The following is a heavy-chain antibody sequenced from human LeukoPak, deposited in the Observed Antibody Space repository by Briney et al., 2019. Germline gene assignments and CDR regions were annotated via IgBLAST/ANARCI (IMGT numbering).Heavy chain of an antibody. CDR3: AKDGEWTFDI. D-gene: IGHD3-3*01. V-gene: IGHV3-23*01. J-gene: IGHJ3*02. Sequence: GGSLRLSCAASGFTVSSNYMSWVRRAPGKGLEWVSAISGSGGSTYYADSVKGRFTISRDSSYNTAYLQMNSLGAEDTAMYYCAKDGEWTFDIWGQGTMVTVSS. CDR2: ISGSGGST. CDR1: GFTVSSNY.